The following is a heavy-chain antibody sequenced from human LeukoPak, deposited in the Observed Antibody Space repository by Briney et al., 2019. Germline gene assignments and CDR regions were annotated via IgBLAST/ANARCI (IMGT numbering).Heavy chain of an antibody. V-gene: IGHV1-2*02. CDR1: GGTFSSYA. Sequence: ASVKVSCKASGGTFSSYAISWVRQAPGQGLEWMGWINPNSGGTNYAQKFQGRVTMTRDTSISTAYMELSRLRSDDTAVYYCARVVAAPDYWGQGTLVTVS. CDR3: ARVVAAPDY. J-gene: IGHJ4*02. CDR2: INPNSGGT. D-gene: IGHD2-15*01.